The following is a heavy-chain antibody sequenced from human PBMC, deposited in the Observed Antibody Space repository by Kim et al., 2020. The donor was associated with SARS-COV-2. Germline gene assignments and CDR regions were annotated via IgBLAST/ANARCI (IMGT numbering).Heavy chain of an antibody. J-gene: IGHJ4*02. CDR2: ISGSGTTI. V-gene: IGHV3-48*03. Sequence: GSLRLSCAASGFTFSSYEMNWVRQAPGKGLEWVSYISGSGTTIYYADSVRGRFTISRDNDKNSLYLQMNSLRAEDTAVYYCARGPNYSPFDYWGQGTLV. CDR1: GFTFSSYE. CDR3: ARGPNYSPFDY. D-gene: IGHD4-4*01.